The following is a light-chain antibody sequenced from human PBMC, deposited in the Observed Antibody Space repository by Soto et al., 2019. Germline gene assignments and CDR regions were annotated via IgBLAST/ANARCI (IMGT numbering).Light chain of an antibody. CDR2: GAS. CDR3: QQRSSWPTIT. CDR1: QCFXTN. J-gene: IGKJ4*02. V-gene: IGKV3D-11*03. Sequence: IVMTQSPATLSVPPGERATLSCRASQCFXTNFAWYQARPGQAPRLLFXGASIRGTAVPARFTGSGSGTDFNLTISSLEPEDFAVYYCQQRSSWPTITFGGGTKVDIK.